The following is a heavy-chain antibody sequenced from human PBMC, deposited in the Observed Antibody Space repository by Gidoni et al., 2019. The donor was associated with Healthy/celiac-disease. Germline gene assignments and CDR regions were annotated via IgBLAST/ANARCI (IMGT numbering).Heavy chain of an antibody. CDR1: GGSFSGYY. Sequence: QVQLQQWGAGLLTPSETLSLTCAVYGGSFSGYYWSWIRQPRGKGLEWIGEITHSGSTNYDPARKSRVTIAVDTSKNQFSRKLSSVTAADTAVYYWARVEYYFWSGYYSWGQGTLVTVSS. J-gene: IGHJ5*02. V-gene: IGHV4-34*01. D-gene: IGHD3-3*01. CDR3: ARVEYYFWSGYYS. CDR2: ITHSGST.